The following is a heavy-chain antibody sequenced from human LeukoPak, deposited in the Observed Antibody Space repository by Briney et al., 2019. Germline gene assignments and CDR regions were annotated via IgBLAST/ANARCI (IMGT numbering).Heavy chain of an antibody. J-gene: IGHJ4*02. CDR2: IWYGGSNK. CDR1: GFTFSSYG. Sequence: GGSLRLSCAASGFTFSSYGMHWVRQAPGKGLEWVAVIWYGGSNKYYADSVKGRFTISRDNSKNTLYLQMNSLRAEDTAVYYCAKDQEYSSAADYWGQGTLVTVSS. D-gene: IGHD2-15*01. V-gene: IGHV3-33*06. CDR3: AKDQEYSSAADY.